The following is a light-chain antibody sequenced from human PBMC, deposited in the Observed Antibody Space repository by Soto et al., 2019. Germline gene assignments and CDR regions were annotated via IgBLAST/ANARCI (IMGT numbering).Light chain of an antibody. CDR3: QHYDHLPPLS. CDR2: DAS. Sequence: DIQMTQSPSSLSASVRDRVTITCRASQDIRNYLNWYQQKPGIAPNLLIYDASNLKTGVPSRFSGSGSGTDFTFTISSLQPEDIGTYYCQHYDHLPPLSFGGGTKVEIK. V-gene: IGKV1-33*01. J-gene: IGKJ4*01. CDR1: QDIRNY.